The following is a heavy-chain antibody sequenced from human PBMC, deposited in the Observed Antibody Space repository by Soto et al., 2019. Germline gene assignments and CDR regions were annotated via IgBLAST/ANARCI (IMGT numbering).Heavy chain of an antibody. CDR2: IYQSGST. CDR1: GCSISIGNY. J-gene: IGHJ4*02. CDR3: ARVLGAPLYYFDY. Sequence: SVTMSLTCRVSGCSISIGNYWGWIRQPPGKRLEWIGSIYQSGSTYYNPSLRSRATISVDTSKNQFSLKLSSVTAADTAVYYCARVLGAPLYYFDYWGQGILVTVSS. V-gene: IGHV4-38-2*02. D-gene: IGHD1-26*01.